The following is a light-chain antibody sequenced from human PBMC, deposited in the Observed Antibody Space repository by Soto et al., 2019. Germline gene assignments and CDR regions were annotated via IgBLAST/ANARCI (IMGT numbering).Light chain of an antibody. CDR2: GAS. J-gene: IGKJ1*01. V-gene: IGKV3-15*01. CDR1: QSVSSSY. CDR3: QQYNNWPPWT. Sequence: EILLTQSPGTLALSPGERDTLSCRASQSVSSSYLAWYQQKPGQAPRLRIYGASTRATGIPARFSGSGSGTEFTLTISSLQSEDFALYYCQQYNNWPPWTFGQGTKV.